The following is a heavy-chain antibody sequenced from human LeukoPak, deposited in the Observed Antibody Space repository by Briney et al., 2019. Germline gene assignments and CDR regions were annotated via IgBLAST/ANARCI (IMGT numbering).Heavy chain of an antibody. D-gene: IGHD3-10*01. CDR3: ARREWFGEEAGAFDI. Sequence: GGSLRLSCAASGFTFSNYAVHWVRQAPGKGLEWVAVISYDGSNKYYADSLKGRFTISRDNAKNSLYLQMNSLRAEDTAVYYCARREWFGEEAGAFDIWGQGTMVTVSS. J-gene: IGHJ3*02. CDR1: GFTFSNYA. CDR2: ISYDGSNK. V-gene: IGHV3-30*04.